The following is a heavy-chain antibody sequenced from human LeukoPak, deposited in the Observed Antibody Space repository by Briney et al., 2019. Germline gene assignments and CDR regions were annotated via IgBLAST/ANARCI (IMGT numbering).Heavy chain of an antibody. CDR2: IYDSGNT. Sequence: SETLSLTCTVSGGSISSYYWSWIRQPPGEGLEWIGYIYDSGNTIYNPSLKSRATISVDTSKNQFSLKLTSVTAADTAVYYCVRDRELTYWGQGTLVTVSS. D-gene: IGHD1-26*01. V-gene: IGHV4-59*01. CDR1: GGSISSYY. J-gene: IGHJ4*02. CDR3: VRDRELTY.